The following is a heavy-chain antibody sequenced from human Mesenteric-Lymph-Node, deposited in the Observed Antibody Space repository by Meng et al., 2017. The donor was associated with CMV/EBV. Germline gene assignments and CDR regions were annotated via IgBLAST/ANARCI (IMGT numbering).Heavy chain of an antibody. V-gene: IGHV3-66*01. J-gene: IGHJ4*02. Sequence: EVHRVESGGGLVQPGGSLRLSCAASGFNVRDKYMSWVRQAPGNGLEWVCIIYRGDNTYYIDSVKDRFTVSRDNSKNTMYLQMNSLRVEDTAVYYCTGDSVSNPNLDYWGQGTLVTVSS. D-gene: IGHD3-10*01. CDR2: IYRGDNT. CDR3: TGDSVSNPNLDY. CDR1: GFNVRDKY.